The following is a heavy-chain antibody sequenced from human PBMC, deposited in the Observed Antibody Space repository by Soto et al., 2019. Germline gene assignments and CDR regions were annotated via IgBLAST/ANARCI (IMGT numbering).Heavy chain of an antibody. D-gene: IGHD5-12*01. V-gene: IGHV3-7*01. Sequence: EVQLVESGGGLVQPGGSLRLSCAASGLTFSNYWMSWVRQAPGKGLEWVANIKQDGIEKYYVDSVKGRFTISRDNAKNSRYLQMNSLRAEDTAVYYCARVNGGYARGYYYYMDVWGKGTTVTVSS. CDR3: ARVNGGYARGYYYYMDV. CDR1: GLTFSNYW. J-gene: IGHJ6*03. CDR2: IKQDGIEK.